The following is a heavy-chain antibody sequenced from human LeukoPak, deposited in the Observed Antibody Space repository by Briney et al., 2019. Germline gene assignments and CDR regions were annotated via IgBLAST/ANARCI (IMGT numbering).Heavy chain of an antibody. J-gene: IGHJ5*02. V-gene: IGHV1-8*01. CDR1: GYTFTSYD. Sequence: ASVKVSCKASGYTFTSYDINWVRQATGQGLEWMGWMNPNSGNTGYAQKFQGRVTMTRNTSISTAYMELSSLRSEDTAVYYCARGPRWDGVTGYENWLDPWGQGTLVTVSS. CDR3: ARGPRWDGVTGYENWLDP. D-gene: IGHD3-9*01. CDR2: MNPNSGNT.